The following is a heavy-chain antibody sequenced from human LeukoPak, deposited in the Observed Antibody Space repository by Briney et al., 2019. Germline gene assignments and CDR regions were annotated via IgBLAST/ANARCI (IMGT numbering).Heavy chain of an antibody. D-gene: IGHD3-3*01. V-gene: IGHV1-18*01. CDR3: ARDFRITIFGVVTRRIGGLNWFDP. CDR1: GYTFTSYG. Sequence: GASVKVSCKASGYTFTSYGISWVRQAPGQGLEWMGWISAYNGNTNYAQKFQGRVTMTRDTSTSTVYMELSSLRSEDTAVYYCARDFRITIFGVVTRRIGGLNWFDPWGQGTLVTVSS. CDR2: ISAYNGNT. J-gene: IGHJ5*02.